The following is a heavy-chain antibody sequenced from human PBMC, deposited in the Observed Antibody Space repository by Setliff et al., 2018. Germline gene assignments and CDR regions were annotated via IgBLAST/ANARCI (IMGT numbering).Heavy chain of an antibody. D-gene: IGHD3-16*01. J-gene: IGHJ6*02. Sequence: SETLSLTCAVYGGSFSGYYWSWIRQPPGKGLEWIGEINRSGSANYNPSLKSRVTISVDTSKNQFPLKLSSVTAADTAVYYCATDLLGLYYGLDVWGQGTTVTVSS. V-gene: IGHV4-34*01. CDR3: ATDLLGLYYGLDV. CDR2: INRSGSA. CDR1: GGSFSGYY.